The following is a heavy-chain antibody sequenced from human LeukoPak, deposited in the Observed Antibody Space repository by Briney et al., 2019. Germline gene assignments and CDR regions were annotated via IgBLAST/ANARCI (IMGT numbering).Heavy chain of an antibody. CDR3: EASGSDANAFDI. CDR2: INPNSGGT. Sequence: GASVKVSCKASGYTFTDYYMHWVRQAPGQGLEWMGWINPNSGGTNYAQKFQGRVTMTRDTSISTAYMELSRLRSDDTAVYYCEASGSDANAFDIWGQGTMVTVSS. J-gene: IGHJ3*02. D-gene: IGHD1-26*01. CDR1: GYTFTDYY. V-gene: IGHV1-2*02.